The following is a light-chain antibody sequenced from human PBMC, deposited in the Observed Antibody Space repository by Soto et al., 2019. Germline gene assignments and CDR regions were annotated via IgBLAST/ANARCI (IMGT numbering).Light chain of an antibody. V-gene: IGLV2-14*01. J-gene: IGLJ1*01. Sequence: QSVLTQPASVSGSPGQSITISCTGTSSDVGGYNYVSWYQQHPGKAPKLMIYEVSNRPSGVSNRFSGSKSGNTAPLTISGLQAEDEADYYCSSYTSSSPYVFGTGTKV. CDR1: SSDVGGYNY. CDR2: EVS. CDR3: SSYTSSSPYV.